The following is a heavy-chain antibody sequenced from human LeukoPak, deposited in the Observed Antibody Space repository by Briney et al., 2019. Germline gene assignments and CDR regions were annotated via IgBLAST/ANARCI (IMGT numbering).Heavy chain of an antibody. CDR2: VDGGGGGT. CDR3: ARERGRGRDSPWFDY. V-gene: IGHV3-23*01. CDR1: GFTLSSYA. J-gene: IGHJ4*02. Sequence: HPGGSLRLSCAASGFTLSSYAMTWVRQAPGRGLEWVSSVDGGGGGTYYADSVKGRFTISRDNSKDTLYLQMNGLRAEDTAVYYCARERGRGRDSPWFDYWGQGTLVTVSS. D-gene: IGHD1-26*01.